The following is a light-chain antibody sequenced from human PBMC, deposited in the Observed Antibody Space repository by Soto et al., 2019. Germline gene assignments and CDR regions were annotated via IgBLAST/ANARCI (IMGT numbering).Light chain of an antibody. V-gene: IGKV2D-29*01. J-gene: IGKJ5*01. CDR1: QSLLYSDGNTY. Sequence: DAVLTQTPLSLSVTPGQPASMSCESSQSLLYSDGNTYLYWYLQKPGQPPQLLIYDASHRFSGVPERFSGSGSGTDFTLKISRVEAEDVGIYYCMQRSQVPITFGQGTRLEIK. CDR2: DAS. CDR3: MQRSQVPIT.